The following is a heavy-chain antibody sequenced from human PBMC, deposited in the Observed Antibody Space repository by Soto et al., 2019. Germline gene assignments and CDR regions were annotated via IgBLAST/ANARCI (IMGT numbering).Heavy chain of an antibody. J-gene: IGHJ6*02. CDR2: ISDSGRT. V-gene: IGHV4-59*01. CDR3: ARDSTTWFPYHGIDV. CDR1: GGSLDYYY. Sequence: QVQLQESGPGVVKASETLSLTCTVSGGSLDYYYWSWVRQTPGKGLEWIGDISDSGRTNYNPSLRIRVTISVDTSKNQFSLKMNSVAAADTAVYYCARDSTTWFPYHGIDVWGQGTTVTVSS. D-gene: IGHD2-2*01.